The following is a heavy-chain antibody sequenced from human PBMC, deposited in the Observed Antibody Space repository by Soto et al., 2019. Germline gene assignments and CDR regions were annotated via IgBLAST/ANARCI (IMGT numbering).Heavy chain of an antibody. Sequence: QVQLVQSGAEVKKPGASVKVSCKASGYTFSSYDINWVRQATGQGLEWMGWLNPNSGDTGYAQKFXGXAXLXXHTSINPAYIELSSLTSDDTAVYYCATSGGGWYLYWGQGTLVTVSS. D-gene: IGHD6-19*01. CDR3: ATSGGGWYLY. V-gene: IGHV1-8*01. CDR2: LNPNSGDT. CDR1: GYTFSSYD. J-gene: IGHJ4*02.